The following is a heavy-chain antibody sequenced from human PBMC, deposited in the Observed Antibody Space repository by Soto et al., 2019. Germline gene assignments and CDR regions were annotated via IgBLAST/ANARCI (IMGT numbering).Heavy chain of an antibody. Sequence: ASVKVSCKASGYTFTSYDINWVRQATGQGLEWMGWMNPNSGNTGYAQKFQGRVTMTRNTSISTAYMELSSLRSEDTAVYYCARTPYCTNGVCYRKYYFDYWGQGTLVTVPQ. CDR2: MNPNSGNT. CDR3: ARTPYCTNGVCYRKYYFDY. CDR1: GYTFTSYD. V-gene: IGHV1-8*01. D-gene: IGHD2-8*01. J-gene: IGHJ4*02.